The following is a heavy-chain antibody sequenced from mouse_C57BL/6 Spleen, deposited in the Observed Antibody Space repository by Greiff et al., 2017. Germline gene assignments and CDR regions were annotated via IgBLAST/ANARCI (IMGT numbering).Heavy chain of an antibody. CDR2: FHPYNDDT. Sequence: QVQLQQPGAELVKPGASVKMSCKASGYTFTTYPIEWMKQNHGKSLEWIGNFHPYNDDTKYNEKFKGKATLTVEKSSSTVYLELSRLTSDDSAVYYCARRSYYYGSSYAMDYWGQGTSVTVSS. D-gene: IGHD1-1*01. J-gene: IGHJ4*01. CDR3: ARRSYYYGSSYAMDY. V-gene: IGHV1-47*01. CDR1: GYTFTTYP.